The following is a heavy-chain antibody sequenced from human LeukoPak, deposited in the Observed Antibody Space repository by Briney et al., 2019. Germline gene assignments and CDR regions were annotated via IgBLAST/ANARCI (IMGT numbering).Heavy chain of an antibody. CDR1: GYTFSSYD. D-gene: IGHD2-2*01. V-gene: IGHV1-46*03. Sequence: ASVKVSCKASGYTFSSYDISWVRQAPGQGLEWVGMINPNGGGTSSAQKFQGRVTMTRDTSTSTVYMDMSSLRSEDTAIYYCARRGGCISTSCNLDYWGQGTLVTVSS. J-gene: IGHJ4*02. CDR2: INPNGGGT. CDR3: ARRGGCISTSCNLDY.